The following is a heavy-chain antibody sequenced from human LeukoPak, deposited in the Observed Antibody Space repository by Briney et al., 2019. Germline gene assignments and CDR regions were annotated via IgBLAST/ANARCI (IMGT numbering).Heavy chain of an antibody. CDR1: GFTFSSYA. D-gene: IGHD3-22*01. J-gene: IGHJ4*02. CDR2: ISYDGSNK. V-gene: IGHV3-30-3*01. Sequence: GGSLRLSCAASGFTFSSYAMHWVRQAPGKGLEWVAVISYDGSNKYYADSVKGRFTISRDNSKNTLYLQMNSLRAEDTAVCYCARGSGYWSYYFDYWGQGTLVTVSS. CDR3: ARGSGYWSYYFDY.